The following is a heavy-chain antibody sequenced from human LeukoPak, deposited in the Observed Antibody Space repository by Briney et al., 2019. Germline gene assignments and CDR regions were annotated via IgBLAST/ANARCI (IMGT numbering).Heavy chain of an antibody. V-gene: IGHV1-2*02. Sequence: ASVKVSCKASGYTFTDYYMHWVRQAPGQGLEWMGWINPKSGGRSYAQRFQGRVTMTRDTSISTAYMELSRLRSDDTAVYYCWTWERLGPAALWVDFWGQGTPGNVSS. J-gene: IGHJ4*02. CDR3: WTWERLGPAALWVDF. CDR1: GYTFTDYY. CDR2: INPKSGGR. D-gene: IGHD2-15*01.